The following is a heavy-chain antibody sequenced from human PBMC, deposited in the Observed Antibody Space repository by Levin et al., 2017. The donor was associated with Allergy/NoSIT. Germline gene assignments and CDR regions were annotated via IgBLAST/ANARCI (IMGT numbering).Heavy chain of an antibody. Sequence: ASVKVSCKASGYTFTTYGISWVRQAPGQGLEGMGWISAYSGNTNYAQKLQGRVTMTTDTSTNTAYMELRSLRSDDTAVYYCARDTGPAGSENWFDPWGQGTLVTVSS. CDR3: ARDTGPAGSENWFDP. J-gene: IGHJ5*02. D-gene: IGHD3-10*01. V-gene: IGHV1-18*01. CDR2: ISAYSGNT. CDR1: GYTFTTYG.